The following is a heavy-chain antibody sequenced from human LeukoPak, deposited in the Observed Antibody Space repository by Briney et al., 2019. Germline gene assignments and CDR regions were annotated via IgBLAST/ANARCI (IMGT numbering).Heavy chain of an antibody. J-gene: IGHJ4*02. Sequence: SETLSLTCAVSGGSISSGGYSWSWIRQPPGKGLEWIGYIYHSGSTYYNPSLKSRVTISVDTSKNQFSLKLSSVTAADTAVYYCARRASSSWNFDYWGQGILVTVSS. V-gene: IGHV4-30-2*05. CDR3: ARRASSSWNFDY. CDR2: IYHSGST. CDR1: GGSISSGGYS. D-gene: IGHD6-13*01.